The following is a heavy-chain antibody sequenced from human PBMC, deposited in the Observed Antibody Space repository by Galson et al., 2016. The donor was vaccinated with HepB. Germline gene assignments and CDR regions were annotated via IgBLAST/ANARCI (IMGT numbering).Heavy chain of an antibody. J-gene: IGHJ2*01. D-gene: IGHD1-1*01. CDR2: IYWDDDK. CDR1: GFTISTRGVG. Sequence: PALVKPTQTLTLTCTLSGFTISTRGVGVAWIRQPPGKALDWLALIYWDDDKWHSPSLKSRLSVNKDTSTNQVFLKITNVDPVDTGTYYCVHTRQWNDGRYCAFWGPGTQVTVSS. V-gene: IGHV2-5*02. CDR3: VHTRQWNDGRYCAF.